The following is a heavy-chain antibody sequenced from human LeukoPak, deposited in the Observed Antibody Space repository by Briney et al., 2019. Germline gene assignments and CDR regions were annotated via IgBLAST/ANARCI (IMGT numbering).Heavy chain of an antibody. CDR3: ARRGWTGNWFDP. V-gene: IGHV1-69*05. J-gene: IGHJ5*02. CDR1: GGTFSSYA. D-gene: IGHD3/OR15-3a*01. CDR2: IIPISGTA. Sequence: ASVKVSCKASGGTFSSYAISWVRQAPGQGLEWMGGIIPISGTANYAQKFQGRVTITTDESTSTAYMELSSLRSEDTAVYYCARRGWTGNWFDPWGQGTLVTVSS.